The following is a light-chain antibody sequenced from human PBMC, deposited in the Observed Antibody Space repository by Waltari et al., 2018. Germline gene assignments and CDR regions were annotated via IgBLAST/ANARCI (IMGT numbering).Light chain of an antibody. CDR2: GKD. CDR1: SLRTSY. J-gene: IGLJ3*02. V-gene: IGLV3-19*01. CDR3: SSRNGRADQVV. Sequence: SSELTQDPGVSVALGQTFTITCQGDSLRTSYATWYQLKPGQAPVLGIYGKDNRPSGIPYLFSGYSSGTTSSLTITGAQAEDESDYYCSSRNGRADQVVFAGGTKVTVL.